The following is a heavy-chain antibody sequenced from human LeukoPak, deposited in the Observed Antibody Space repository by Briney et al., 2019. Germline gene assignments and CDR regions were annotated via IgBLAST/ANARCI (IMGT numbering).Heavy chain of an antibody. V-gene: IGHV4-34*01. Sequence: SETLSLTCAVYGGSFSGYYWSWIRHPPGKGLEWIGETNHSGSTNYNPSLKSRVTISVDTSKNQFSLKLSSVTAADTAVYYCARASSSWLHYYYYYMDVWGKGTTVTISS. CDR2: TNHSGST. CDR3: ARASSSWLHYYYYYMDV. J-gene: IGHJ6*03. D-gene: IGHD6-13*01. CDR1: GGSFSGYY.